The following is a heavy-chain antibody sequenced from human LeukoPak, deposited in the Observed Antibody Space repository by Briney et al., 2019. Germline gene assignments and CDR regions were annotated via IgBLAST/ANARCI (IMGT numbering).Heavy chain of an antibody. D-gene: IGHD3-22*01. V-gene: IGHV3-23*01. CDR3: AKDRVVIRYYYDSSGTRGAFDI. J-gene: IGHJ3*02. CDR1: GFTFSSYG. Sequence: GGSLRLSCAASGFTFSSYGMSWVRQAPGKGLEWVSAISGSGGSTYYADSVKGRFTISRDNSKNTLYLQMNSLRAEDTAVYYCAKDRVVIRYYYDSSGTRGAFDIWGQGTMVTVSS. CDR2: ISGSGGST.